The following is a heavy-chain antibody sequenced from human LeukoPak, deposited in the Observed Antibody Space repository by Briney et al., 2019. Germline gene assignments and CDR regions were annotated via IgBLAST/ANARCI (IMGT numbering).Heavy chain of an antibody. J-gene: IGHJ6*02. D-gene: IGHD6-13*01. Sequence: GSLRLSCAASGFTFSSYGMHWVRQAPGKGLEWVAFIRYDGSNKYYADSVKGRFTISRDNSKNTLYLQMNSLRAEDTAVYYCARGMYSSSWAYYYYYYGMDVWGQGTTVTVSS. CDR1: GFTFSSYG. CDR3: ARGMYSSSWAYYYYYYGMDV. V-gene: IGHV3-30*02. CDR2: IRYDGSNK.